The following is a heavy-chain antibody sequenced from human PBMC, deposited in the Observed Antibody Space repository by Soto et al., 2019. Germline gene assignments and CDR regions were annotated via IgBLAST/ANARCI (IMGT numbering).Heavy chain of an antibody. CDR2: ISGSGGST. CDR3: ATGGPTEDIVVVPAAISPFDY. Sequence: GSLRLSCAASGFTFSSYAMSWVRQAPGEGLEWVSAISGSGGSTYYADSVKGRFTISRDNSKNTLYLQMNSLRAEDTAVYYCATGGPTEDIVVVPAAISPFDYWGQGTLVTVSS. D-gene: IGHD2-2*01. CDR1: GFTFSSYA. J-gene: IGHJ4*02. V-gene: IGHV3-23*01.